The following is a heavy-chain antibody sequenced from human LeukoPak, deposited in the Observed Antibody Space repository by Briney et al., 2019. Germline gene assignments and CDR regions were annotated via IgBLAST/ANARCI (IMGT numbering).Heavy chain of an antibody. CDR2: IYYRGST. Sequence: SETLSLTCTVSGGSFSSYYWSGIRQPPGEGLERIGYIYYRGSTNYNPSLKSRVTISLDTSKNQFSLKLSSVTAADTAVYYCAREGIYDILTGYSPDLYYYYYGMDVWGQGTTVTVSS. CDR1: GGSFSSYY. V-gene: IGHV4-59*01. J-gene: IGHJ6*02. D-gene: IGHD3-9*01. CDR3: AREGIYDILTGYSPDLYYYYYGMDV.